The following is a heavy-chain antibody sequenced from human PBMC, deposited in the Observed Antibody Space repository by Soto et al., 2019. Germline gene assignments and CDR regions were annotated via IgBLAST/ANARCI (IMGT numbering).Heavy chain of an antibody. CDR2: IDPSDSYT. CDR1: GYSFTSYW. CDR3: ARQDWPQSPLGDYYYGMDV. D-gene: IGHD3-16*01. V-gene: IGHV5-10-1*01. Sequence: PGESLKISCKGSGYSFTSYWISWVRQMPGKGLEWMGRIDPSDSYTNYSPSFQGHVTISADKSISTAYLQWSSLKASDTAMYYCARQDWPQSPLGDYYYGMDVWGQGTTVTVSS. J-gene: IGHJ6*02.